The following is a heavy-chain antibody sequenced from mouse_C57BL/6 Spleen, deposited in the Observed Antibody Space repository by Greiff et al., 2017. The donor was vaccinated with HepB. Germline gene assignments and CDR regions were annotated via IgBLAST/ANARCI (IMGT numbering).Heavy chain of an antibody. CDR3: ARPITTVVANRWYFDV. CDR2: IDPSDSYT. J-gene: IGHJ1*03. D-gene: IGHD1-1*01. Sequence: QVQLQQPGAELVKPGASVKLSCKASGYTFTSYWMQWVKQRPGQGLEWIGEIDPSDSYTNYNQKFEGKATLTVDTSSSTAYMQLSSLTSEDSAVYYCARPITTVVANRWYFDVWGTGTTVTVSS. V-gene: IGHV1-50*01. CDR1: GYTFTSYW.